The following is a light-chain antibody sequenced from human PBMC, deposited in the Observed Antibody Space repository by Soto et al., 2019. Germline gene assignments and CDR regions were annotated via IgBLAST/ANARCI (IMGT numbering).Light chain of an antibody. J-gene: IGKJ2*01. Sequence: DIQMTQSPSSLSAGVGDRVTITCRTSDTISDNYLSWYYQKPGNAPKLLVYAASILRSGVPSRFTGGGSGTDFTLTITSVQPEDFGIYFCQQTFQPPYAFGQGTKLEI. CDR1: DTISDNY. CDR2: AAS. V-gene: IGKV1-39*01. CDR3: QQTFQPPYA.